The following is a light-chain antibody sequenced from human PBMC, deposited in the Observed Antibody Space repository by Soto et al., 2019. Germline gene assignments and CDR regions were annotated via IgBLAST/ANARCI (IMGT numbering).Light chain of an antibody. Sequence: EIVLTQSPGTLSLSPGERATLSCRASQSVSSRYSAWYQQKPGQAPRLLIYGASTRATGIPDRFSGSGSGTDFTLTISRLEPEDFAVYYCQQYGSSGTFGQGTKVDIK. CDR2: GAS. J-gene: IGKJ1*01. CDR1: QSVSSRY. CDR3: QQYGSSGT. V-gene: IGKV3-20*01.